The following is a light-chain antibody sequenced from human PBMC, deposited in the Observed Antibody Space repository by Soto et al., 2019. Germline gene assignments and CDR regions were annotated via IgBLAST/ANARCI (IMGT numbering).Light chain of an antibody. Sequence: EIVLTQSPATLSLSPGERATLSCRASQSVPRHFAWYQQKPGQAPRLLIYDISNRATGIPARFSGSGSGTDFTLIISSLEPEDSAGYYCQQRSSWPRNTFGQGTKLEI. J-gene: IGKJ2*01. CDR1: QSVPRH. V-gene: IGKV3-11*01. CDR2: DIS. CDR3: QQRSSWPRNT.